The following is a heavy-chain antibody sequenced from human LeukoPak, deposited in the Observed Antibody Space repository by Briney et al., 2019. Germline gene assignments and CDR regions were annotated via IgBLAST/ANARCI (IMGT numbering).Heavy chain of an antibody. V-gene: IGHV3-23*01. J-gene: IGHJ5*02. D-gene: IGHD5-18*01. CDR1: GFTFSSYG. CDR3: AKARGYSYGYERLVWFDP. Sequence: GGSLRLSCAASGFTFSSYGMSWVRQAPGKGLEWVSAISGSGGSTYYADSVKGRFTISRDNSKNTLYLQMNSLRAEDTAVYYCAKARGYSYGYERLVWFDPWGQGTLVTVSS. CDR2: ISGSGGST.